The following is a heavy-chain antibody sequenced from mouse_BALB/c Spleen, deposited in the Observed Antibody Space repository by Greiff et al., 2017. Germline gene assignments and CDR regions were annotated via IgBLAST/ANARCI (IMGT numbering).Heavy chain of an antibody. J-gene: IGHJ3*01. CDR3: ARWDYDGWFAY. CDR2: ISSGGGNT. D-gene: IGHD2-4*01. Sequence: EVQLVESGGGLVKPGGSLKLSCAASGFTFSSYTMSWVRQTPEKRLEWVATISSGGGNTYYPDSVKGRFTISRDNAKNNLYLQMSSLRSEDTALYYCARWDYDGWFAYWGQGTLVTVSA. V-gene: IGHV5-9*03. CDR1: GFTFSSYT.